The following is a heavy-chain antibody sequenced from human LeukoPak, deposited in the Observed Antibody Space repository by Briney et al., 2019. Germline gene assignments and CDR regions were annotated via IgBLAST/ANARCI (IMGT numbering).Heavy chain of an antibody. V-gene: IGHV1-69*04. CDR1: GGTFSSYA. CDR3: ARGTSGSYHSN. D-gene: IGHD1-26*01. Sequence: ASVKVSCKASGGTFSSYAISWVRQAPGQGLEWMGRIIPILGIANYAQKVQARVTMTTDTSASTAYMELRSLRTGDTAVYYCARGTSGSYHSNWGQGTLVTVSS. CDR2: IIPILGIA. J-gene: IGHJ4*02.